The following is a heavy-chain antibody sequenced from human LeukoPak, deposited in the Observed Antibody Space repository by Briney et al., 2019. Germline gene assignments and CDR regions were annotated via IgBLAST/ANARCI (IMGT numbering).Heavy chain of an antibody. CDR1: GFTLSDYD. Sequence: PGGSLRLSCAASGFTLSDYDIHWVRQPIGKGLDWVSGLGSAGDKYHAGSERGRITISREDAENSVYLQMNGLRPEDTAIYYCARAKRETSTRPWTSGMDVWGQGTRVTVSS. D-gene: IGHD3/OR15-3a*01. CDR3: ARAKRETSTRPWTSGMDV. CDR2: LGSAGDK. V-gene: IGHV3-13*01. J-gene: IGHJ6*02.